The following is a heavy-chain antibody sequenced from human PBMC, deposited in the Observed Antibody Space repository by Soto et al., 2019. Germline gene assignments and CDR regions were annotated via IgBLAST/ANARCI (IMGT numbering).Heavy chain of an antibody. CDR1: GGTFSSYA. J-gene: IGHJ6*02. V-gene: IGHV1-69*06. Sequence: GASVKVSCKASGGTFSSYAISWVRQAPGQGLEWMGGIIPIFGTANYAQKFQGRVTITADKSTSTAYMELSSLRSEDTAVYYCARVQLELLPGQTYYYYGMDVRGQGTTVTVSS. CDR2: IIPIFGTA. D-gene: IGHD1-7*01. CDR3: ARVQLELLPGQTYYYYGMDV.